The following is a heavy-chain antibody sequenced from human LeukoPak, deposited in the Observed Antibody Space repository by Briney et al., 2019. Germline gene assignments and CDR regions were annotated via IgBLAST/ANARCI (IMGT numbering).Heavy chain of an antibody. J-gene: IGHJ3*02. CDR2: INSDGSTT. CDR1: GFTFSSYW. CDR3: ARRSAAKDAFDI. Sequence: PGGPLRLSCAASGFTFSSYWMHWVRHAPGKGLVWVSRINSDGSTTSYADSVKGRFTISRDNAKNTLYLQMNSLRAEDTAVYYCARRSAAKDAFDIWGQGTMVTVSS. D-gene: IGHD6-25*01. V-gene: IGHV3-74*01.